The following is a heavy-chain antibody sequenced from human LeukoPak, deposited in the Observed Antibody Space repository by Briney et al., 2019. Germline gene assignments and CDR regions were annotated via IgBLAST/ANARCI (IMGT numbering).Heavy chain of an antibody. Sequence: GGSLRLSCAASGLTFSTYSMNCVRQAPGKGLEWISYIISSSSTMYYADSVKGRFTISRDNAKNSLFLQMNSLRDEDTAVYYCARDQRPPFLYRTSGTGAFDIWGRGTMVTVSS. CDR3: ARDQRPPFLYRTSGTGAFDI. D-gene: IGHD2-2*01. J-gene: IGHJ3*02. V-gene: IGHV3-48*02. CDR2: IISSSSTM. CDR1: GLTFSTYS.